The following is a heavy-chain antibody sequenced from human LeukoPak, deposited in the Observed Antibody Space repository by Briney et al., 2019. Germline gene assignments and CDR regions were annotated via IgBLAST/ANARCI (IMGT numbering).Heavy chain of an antibody. V-gene: IGHV3-30*04. CDR2: ISHDGTKK. J-gene: IGHJ5*02. CDR1: GLIFSDYP. CDR3: ARGDLIQLWSPSFDP. D-gene: IGHD5-18*01. Sequence: GGSLRLSCAASGLIFSDYPIHWVRQAPGKGLEWVAVISHDGTKKYYADSVKGRFIISRDNPKSTVFLQMNSLRNEDTAVYYCARGDLIQLWSPSFDPWGQGTLVTVSS.